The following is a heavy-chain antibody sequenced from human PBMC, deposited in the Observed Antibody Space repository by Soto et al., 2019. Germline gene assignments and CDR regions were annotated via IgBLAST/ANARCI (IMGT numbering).Heavy chain of an antibody. CDR2: IYYTGTT. D-gene: IGHD3-10*01. J-gene: IGHJ4*02. Sequence: SETLSLTCSVSGTTIRGYYWTWIRQPPGKGLEWIGYIYYTGTTKYNPSLKSRVTISVDTSKNQFSLRLNSVTAAYTAVYYCAREVSSFGSNHFDSWGQGALVTVSS. V-gene: IGHV4-59*01. CDR3: AREVSSFGSNHFDS. CDR1: GTTIRGYY.